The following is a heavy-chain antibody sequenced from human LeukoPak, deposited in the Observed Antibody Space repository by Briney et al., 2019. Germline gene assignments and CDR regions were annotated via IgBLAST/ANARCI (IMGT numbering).Heavy chain of an antibody. D-gene: IGHD3-10*01. CDR1: GGTFSSYA. CDR2: IIPILGIA. CDR3: ATRAGYTMVRGVTPPYWYFDL. Sequence: SVKVSCKASGGTFSSYAISWVRQAPGQGLEWMGRIIPILGIANYAQKFQGRVTITADKSTSTAYMELSSLRSEDTAVYYCATRAGYTMVRGVTPPYWYFDLWGRGTLVTVSS. V-gene: IGHV1-69*04. J-gene: IGHJ2*01.